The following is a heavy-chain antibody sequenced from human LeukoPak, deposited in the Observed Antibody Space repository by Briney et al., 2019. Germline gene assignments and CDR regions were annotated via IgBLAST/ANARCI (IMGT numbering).Heavy chain of an antibody. CDR1: GFTFSSYA. Sequence: AGSLRLSCAASGFTFSSYAMSWVRQAPGKGLEWVSAISGSGGSTYYADSVKGRFTISRDNSKNTLYLQMNSLRAEDTAVYYCAKGIRMVRGVISFWGQGTLVTVSS. CDR2: ISGSGGST. CDR3: AKGIRMVRGVISF. V-gene: IGHV3-23*01. D-gene: IGHD3-10*01. J-gene: IGHJ4*02.